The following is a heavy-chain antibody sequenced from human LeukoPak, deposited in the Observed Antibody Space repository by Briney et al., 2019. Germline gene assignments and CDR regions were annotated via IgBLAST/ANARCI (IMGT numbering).Heavy chain of an antibody. CDR2: ISYDGSNK. CDR3: AEDGGGYCSGGSCYQGRLDY. V-gene: IGHV3-30*18. Sequence: GRSLTLSCAASGFTFSSYGMHWVRQAPGKGREGVAVISYDGSNKYYADSVKGPFTISRDNSKNTLYLKMNSLRAEDTAVYYCAEDGGGYCSGGSCYQGRLDYWGQGTLVTVSS. CDR1: GFTFSSYG. J-gene: IGHJ4*02. D-gene: IGHD2-15*01.